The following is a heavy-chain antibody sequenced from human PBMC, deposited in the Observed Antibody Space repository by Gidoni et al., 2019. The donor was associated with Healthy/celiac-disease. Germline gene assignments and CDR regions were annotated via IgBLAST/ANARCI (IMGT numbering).Heavy chain of an antibody. CDR1: GGSISRGTYY. J-gene: IGHJ6*02. V-gene: IGHV4-61*02. Sequence: QVQLKESVPGLVKPSQTLSLACSVPGGSISRGTYYWRRLRLSARKALEWLGRIYTSGASYPSPAHKSQVTVTVDTARNKCSVKLGAGTAADTDVYYCARGDILNGDYPGGYYYDGLDVWGQGTTVTVSS. CDR2: IYTSGAS. CDR3: ARGDILNGDYPGGYYYDGLDV. D-gene: IGHD3-9*01.